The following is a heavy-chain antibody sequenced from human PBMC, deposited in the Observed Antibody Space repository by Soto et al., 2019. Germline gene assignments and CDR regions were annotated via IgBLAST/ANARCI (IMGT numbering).Heavy chain of an antibody. CDR1: ADTFTGYT. D-gene: IGHD3-10*01. V-gene: IGHV1-69*08. CDR2: VIPILGAS. Sequence: QVQLVQSGAEVKKPGSSVKVSCKASADTFTGYTVTWVRQAPGQGLEWGGRVIPILGASNFAQKFQGRGTLSADKTTAPGYRVLTGLTSEDTAVYYCARSRGSYYSNFDSWGQGTLVTVSS. J-gene: IGHJ4*02. CDR3: ARSRGSYYSNFDS.